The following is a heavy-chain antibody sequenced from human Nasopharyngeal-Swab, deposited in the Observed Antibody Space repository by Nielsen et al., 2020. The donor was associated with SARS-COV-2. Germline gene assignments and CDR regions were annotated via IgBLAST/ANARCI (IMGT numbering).Heavy chain of an antibody. Sequence: ASVKVSCKASGYTFTSYGISWVRQAPGQGLEWMGWISAYNGNTKYSQKFQGRVTITRDTSASAAYMELSSLRSEDTAVYYCARDYDFWSGYLYYGMDVWGQGTTVTVSS. CDR2: ISAYNGNT. J-gene: IGHJ6*02. D-gene: IGHD3-3*01. CDR1: GYTFTSYG. CDR3: ARDYDFWSGYLYYGMDV. V-gene: IGHV1-18*01.